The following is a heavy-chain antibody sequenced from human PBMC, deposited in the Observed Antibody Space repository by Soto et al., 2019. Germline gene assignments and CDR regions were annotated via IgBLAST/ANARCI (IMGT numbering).Heavy chain of an antibody. D-gene: IGHD4-17*01. CDR3: ARYHVADYAFDS. Sequence: GSRRLACAASGFTFSGNWMSWVRQAPGKGLEWVANIKQDGSDKHYGDSVEGRFTISRDNAKNSLYLQMNSLIVEDTATYYCARYHVADYAFDSWGQGT. J-gene: IGHJ4*02. V-gene: IGHV3-7*04. CDR2: IKQDGSDK. CDR1: GFTFSGNW.